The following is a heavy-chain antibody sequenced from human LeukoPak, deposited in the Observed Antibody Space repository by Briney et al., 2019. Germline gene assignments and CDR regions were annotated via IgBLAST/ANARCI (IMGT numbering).Heavy chain of an antibody. CDR2: INHSGST. V-gene: IGHV4-34*01. CDR1: GGSFSGYF. D-gene: IGHD2-2*01. Sequence: PSGTPSLTCAVYGGSFSGYFWSWIRPPPGKGLERMWEINHSGSTNYNTSPKRRATISVDTSKNQFSLKLSSVTAADTAVYYCARLMGYCSSTSCYAWWFDPWGQGTLVTVSS. CDR3: ARLMGYCSSTSCYAWWFDP. J-gene: IGHJ5*02.